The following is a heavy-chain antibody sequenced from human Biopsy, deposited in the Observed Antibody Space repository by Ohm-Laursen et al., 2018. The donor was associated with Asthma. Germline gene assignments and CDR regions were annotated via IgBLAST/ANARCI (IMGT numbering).Heavy chain of an antibody. CDR2: GGSYYDGGLK. D-gene: IGHD3-3*01. CDR3: ARDVMEWYLPAFDF. J-gene: IGHJ4*02. Sequence: SLRLSCSASGFTFRSYAMHWVRQAPGKGLEWVAVGGSYYDGGLKYCADSVNGRFTVSRDDSKNTLYLQMNSLRPDDTAVYCCARDVMEWYLPAFDFWGQGTLVTVSS. CDR1: GFTFRSYA. V-gene: IGHV3-30-3*01.